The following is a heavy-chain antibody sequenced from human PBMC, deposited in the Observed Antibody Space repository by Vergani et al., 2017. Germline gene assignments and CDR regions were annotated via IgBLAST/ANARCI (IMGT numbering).Heavy chain of an antibody. CDR3: ERDLRLLYNRFDP. V-gene: IGHV3-33*01. J-gene: IGHJ5*02. D-gene: IGHD1-14*01. CDR1: GFTFNQYG. CDR2: TWYDGNNK. Sequence: QVQLVESGGGVVQPGRSLRLSCAASGFTFNQYGMHWVRQAPGKGLEWVAVTWYDGNNKQYADSVKGRVTISRDNSKSTMYLQMNSLRDEDTGVYYCERDLRLLYNRFDPWGQGTLVTVSS.